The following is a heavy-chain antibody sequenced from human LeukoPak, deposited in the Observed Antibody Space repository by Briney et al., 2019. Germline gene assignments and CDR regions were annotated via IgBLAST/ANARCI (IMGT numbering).Heavy chain of an antibody. V-gene: IGHV7-4-1*02. Sequence: ASVKVSCKASGYTFTSYAMNWVRQAPGQGLEWMGWINTNTGNPTYAQGFTGRFVFSLDASVSTAYLQISSLKAEDTAVYYCAREKEDYYGSGSLDYWGQGTLVTVSS. CDR3: AREKEDYYGSGSLDY. J-gene: IGHJ4*02. CDR1: GYTFTSYA. D-gene: IGHD3-10*01. CDR2: INTNTGNP.